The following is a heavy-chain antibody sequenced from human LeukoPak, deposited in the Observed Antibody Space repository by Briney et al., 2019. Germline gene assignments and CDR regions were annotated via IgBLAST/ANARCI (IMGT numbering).Heavy chain of an antibody. V-gene: IGHV4-61*02. CDR1: GGSISSGSYY. CDR3: ARDHLYSSGWYLGYDAFDI. D-gene: IGHD6-19*01. Sequence: SETLSLTCTVSGGSISSGSYYWSWIRQPAGKGLEWIGRIYTSGSTNYNPSLKSRVTISVDTSKNQFSLKLSSVTAADTAVYYCARDHLYSSGWYLGYDAFDIWGQGTMVTVSS. CDR2: IYTSGST. J-gene: IGHJ3*02.